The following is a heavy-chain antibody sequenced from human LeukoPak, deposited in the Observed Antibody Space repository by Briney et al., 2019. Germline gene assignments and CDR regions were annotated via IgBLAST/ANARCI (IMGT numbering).Heavy chain of an antibody. CDR3: AKDKGLTMVRGVKE. J-gene: IGHJ4*02. CDR1: GFPFISYG. D-gene: IGHD3-10*01. Sequence: GRSLSLSCAASGFPFISYGMHWVRQAPGKGLEGVAVISYDGSNKYYADSVKGRFTISRDNSKNTLYLQMNSLRAEDTAVYHCAKDKGLTMVRGVKEWGQGTLVTVSS. V-gene: IGHV3-30*18. CDR2: ISYDGSNK.